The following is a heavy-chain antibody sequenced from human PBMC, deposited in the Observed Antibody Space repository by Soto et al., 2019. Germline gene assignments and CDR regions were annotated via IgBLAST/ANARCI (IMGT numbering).Heavy chain of an antibody. D-gene: IGHD2-2*01. CDR3: ARFLESIVPAARYYYYYGMDV. Sequence: ASVKVSCKASGYTFTSYGISWVRQAPGQGLEWMGWISAYNGNTNYAQKLQGRVTMTTDTSTSTAYMELRSLRSDDTAVYYCARFLESIVPAARYYYYYGMDVWGQGTTVIVSS. CDR2: ISAYNGNT. V-gene: IGHV1-18*01. J-gene: IGHJ6*02. CDR1: GYTFTSYG.